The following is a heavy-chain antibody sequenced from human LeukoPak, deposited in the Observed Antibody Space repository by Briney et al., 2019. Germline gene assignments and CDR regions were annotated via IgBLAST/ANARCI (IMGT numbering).Heavy chain of an antibody. CDR2: IYYSGST. V-gene: IGHV4-59*01. CDR1: GGSISSYY. CDR3: ATLTHSGWYFWFDP. Sequence: PSETLSLTCTVSGGSISSYYCSWIRQPPGKGLEWIGYIYYSGSTNYNPSLKSRVTISVDTSKNQFSLKLSSVTAADTAVYYCATLTHSGWYFWFDPWGQGTLVTVSS. D-gene: IGHD6-19*01. J-gene: IGHJ5*02.